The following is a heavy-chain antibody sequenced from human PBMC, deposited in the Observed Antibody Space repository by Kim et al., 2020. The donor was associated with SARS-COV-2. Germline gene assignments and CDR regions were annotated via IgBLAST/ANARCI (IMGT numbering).Heavy chain of an antibody. CDR1: GYTFTSYA. CDR2: INTNTGNP. D-gene: IGHD2-2*01. V-gene: IGHV7-4-1*02. J-gene: IGHJ6*03. CDR3: ARAVVVPAANYFGVVILSYYCMDL. Sequence: ASVKVSCKASGYTFTSYAMNWVRQAPGQGLEWMGWINTNTGNPTYAQGFTGRFVFSLDTSVSTAYLQISSLKAEDTAVYYCARAVVVPAANYFGVVILSYYCMDLWGKGTTVTVSS.